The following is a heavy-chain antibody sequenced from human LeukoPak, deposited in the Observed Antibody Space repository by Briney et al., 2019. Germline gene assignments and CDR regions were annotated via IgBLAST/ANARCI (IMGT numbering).Heavy chain of an antibody. D-gene: IGHD4-4*01. Sequence: VSVKVSCKASGYTFTSYDINWVRQATGQGLEWMGWMNPNSGNTGYAQKFQGRVTMTRNTSISTAYMELSSLRSEDTAVYYCARVSHYATIDYYYYGMDFWGEGKTVTVSS. J-gene: IGHJ6*04. CDR3: ARVSHYATIDYYYYGMDF. CDR1: GYTFTSYD. CDR2: MNPNSGNT. V-gene: IGHV1-8*01.